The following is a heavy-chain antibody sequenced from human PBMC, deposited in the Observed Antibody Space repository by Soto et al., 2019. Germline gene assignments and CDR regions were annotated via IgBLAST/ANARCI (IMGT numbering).Heavy chain of an antibody. D-gene: IGHD1-26*01. J-gene: IGHJ5*02. Sequence: QVQLVQSGAEVKKPGASVKVSCKASGYTFTSYDVNWVRQATGQGLEWMGWMNPNSGNPGYAQGFQGRVNMTRNTSISTGYMELSSLRSEDTAVYYCARGNGGSYDWFDPWGQGTLVIVSS. CDR1: GYTFTSYD. CDR2: MNPNSGNP. V-gene: IGHV1-8*01. CDR3: ARGNGGSYDWFDP.